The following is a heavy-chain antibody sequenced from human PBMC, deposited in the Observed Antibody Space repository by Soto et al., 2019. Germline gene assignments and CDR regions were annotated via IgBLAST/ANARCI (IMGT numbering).Heavy chain of an antibody. D-gene: IGHD3-10*01. CDR3: ARVEPGSYRFDP. J-gene: IGHJ5*02. V-gene: IGHV4-30-4*01. Sequence: TLSLTCTVSGGSISSGDYYWSWIRQPPGKGLEWIGYIYYSGSTYYNPSLKSRVTISVDTSKNQFSLKLSSVTAADTAVYYCARVEPGSYRFDPWGQGTLVTVSS. CDR2: IYYSGST. CDR1: GGSISSGDYY.